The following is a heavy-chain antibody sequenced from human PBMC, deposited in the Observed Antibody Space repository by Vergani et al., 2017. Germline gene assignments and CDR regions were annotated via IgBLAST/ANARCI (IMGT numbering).Heavy chain of an antibody. CDR1: GGSFSGYY. V-gene: IGHV4-34*01. D-gene: IGHD2-15*01. CDR2: INHSGST. J-gene: IGHJ5*02. CDR3: ARGNIVVVVAATWFDP. Sequence: QVQLQQWGAGLLKPSETLSLTCAVYGGSFSGYYWSWIRQPPGKGLEWIGEINHSGSTKYNPSLKSRVTISVDTSKNQFSLKLSSVTAADTAVYYCARGNIVVVVAATWFDPWGQGTLVTVSS.